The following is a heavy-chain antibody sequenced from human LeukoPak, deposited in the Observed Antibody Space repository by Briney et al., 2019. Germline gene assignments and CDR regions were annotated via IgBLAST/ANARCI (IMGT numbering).Heavy chain of an antibody. CDR1: GFTFSSYA. CDR3: ARELEYLAAFDY. J-gene: IGHJ4*02. Sequence: GGSLRLSCAASGFTFSSYAMHWVRQAPGKGLEWVAVISYDGSNKYYADSVKGRFTISRDNSKNTLYLQMNSLRAEDTAVYYCARELEYLAAFDYWGQGTLVTVSS. V-gene: IGHV3-30-3*01. D-gene: IGHD6-6*01. CDR2: ISYDGSNK.